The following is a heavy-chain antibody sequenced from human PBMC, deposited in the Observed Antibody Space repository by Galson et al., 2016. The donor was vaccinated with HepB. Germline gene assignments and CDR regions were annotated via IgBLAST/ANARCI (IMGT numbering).Heavy chain of an antibody. D-gene: IGHD4-17*01. CDR3: ARPTAYYGMDV. CDR1: GDSISTSSHF. Sequence: ETLSLTCSLSGDSISTSSHFWGWIRQPPGKSLEWIGSIHFGGNSYYNPSLKSRVTISVDLSKNQFSLKVTSVTAADTAVYFCARPTAYYGMDVWGQGTSVTISS. CDR2: IHFGGNS. V-gene: IGHV4-39*01. J-gene: IGHJ6*02.